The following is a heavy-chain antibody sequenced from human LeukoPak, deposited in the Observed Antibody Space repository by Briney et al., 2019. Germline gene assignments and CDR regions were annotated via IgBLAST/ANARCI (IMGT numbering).Heavy chain of an antibody. Sequence: SETLSLTCTVSGVSVSTTYNWGWVRRPPGKGLEWIGYNGNNNYNPSLKSRATISLDTSKNQFSLKLHSVTDAVTAVYYCVRDYWGSLDYWGQGTLVTVSS. CDR3: VRDYWGSLDY. CDR1: GVSVSTTYN. D-gene: IGHD7-27*01. J-gene: IGHJ4*02. V-gene: IGHV4-61*01. CDR2: NGNN.